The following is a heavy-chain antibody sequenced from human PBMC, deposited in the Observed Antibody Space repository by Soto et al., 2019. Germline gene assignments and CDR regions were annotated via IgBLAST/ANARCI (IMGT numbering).Heavy chain of an antibody. CDR1: GVTFSSYA. D-gene: IGHD2-8*01. CDR3: ASNGAPWDAGYFQH. Sequence: GGSLRLSCAASGVTFSSYAMHWVRQAPGKGLEWVAVISYDGSNKYYADSVKGRFTISRDNSKNTLYLQMNSLRAEDTAVYYCASNGAPWDAGYFQHWGQGTLVTVSS. V-gene: IGHV3-30-3*01. CDR2: ISYDGSNK. J-gene: IGHJ1*01.